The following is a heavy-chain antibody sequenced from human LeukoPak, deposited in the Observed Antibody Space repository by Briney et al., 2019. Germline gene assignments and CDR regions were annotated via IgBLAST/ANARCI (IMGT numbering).Heavy chain of an antibody. CDR1: VYTFTSYD. Sequence: GASVKVSCKASVYTFTSYDINWVLQATGQGLEWMGWMNPNSGNTGYAQKFQGRVTMTRNTSISTAYMELSSLRSEDTAVYYCARLDDSSGYDYFDYWGQGTLVTVSS. D-gene: IGHD3-22*01. J-gene: IGHJ4*02. CDR3: ARLDDSSGYDYFDY. CDR2: MNPNSGNT. V-gene: IGHV1-8*01.